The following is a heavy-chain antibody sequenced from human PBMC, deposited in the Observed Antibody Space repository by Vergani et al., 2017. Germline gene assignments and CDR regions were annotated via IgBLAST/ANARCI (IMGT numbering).Heavy chain of an antibody. J-gene: IGHJ6*03. CDR2: IYTSGST. CDR1: GSSISSGSYY. V-gene: IGHV4-61*02. D-gene: IGHD6-13*01. Sequence: QVQLQESGPGLVKPSQTLSLTCTVSGSSISSGSYYWSWIRQPAGKGLEWIGRIYTSGSTSYNPSLKSRVTMSVDTSKNQFSLKLSSVTAADTAVYYCAREKTTAAATYYYYMDVWGKXP. CDR3: AREKTTAAATYYYYMDV.